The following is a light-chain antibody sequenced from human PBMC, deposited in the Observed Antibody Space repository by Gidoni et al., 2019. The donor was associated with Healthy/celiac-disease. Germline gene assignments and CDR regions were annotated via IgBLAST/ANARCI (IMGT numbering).Light chain of an antibody. V-gene: IGKV3-20*01. J-gene: IGKJ1*01. CDR2: GAS. CDR1: QSVSSSY. Sequence: DIVLTQSPCTLSLSPGERATLSCRASQSVSSSYLAWYQQKPGQAPRLRIYGASSRATGIPDRFSGSGSGTDFTLTISRLEPEDFAVYYCQQYGSSPPWTFGQGTKVEIK. CDR3: QQYGSSPPWT.